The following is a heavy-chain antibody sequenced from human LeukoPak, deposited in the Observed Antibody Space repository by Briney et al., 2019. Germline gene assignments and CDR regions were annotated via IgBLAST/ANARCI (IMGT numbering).Heavy chain of an antibody. CDR3: AKDNALGYYYGMDV. CDR2: ISWNSGSI. CDR1: GFTFDDYA. Sequence: GGSLRLSCAASGFTFDDYAMHWVRQAPGKGLEWVSGISWNSGSIGYADSVKDRFTISRDNAKNSLYLQMNSLRAEDTALYYCAKDNALGYYYGMDVWGQGTTVTVSS. J-gene: IGHJ6*02. V-gene: IGHV3-9*01.